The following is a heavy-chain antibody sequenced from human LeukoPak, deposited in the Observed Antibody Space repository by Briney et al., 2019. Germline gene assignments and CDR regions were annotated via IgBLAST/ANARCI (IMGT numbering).Heavy chain of an antibody. J-gene: IGHJ6*02. CDR3: ARTCRSSTSCYGDYYYYGMDV. CDR2: INPNSGGT. CDR1: GFTFSSYG. D-gene: IGHD2-2*01. V-gene: IGHV1-2*02. Sequence: GGSLRLSCAASGFTFSSYGMHWVRQAPGQGLEWMGWINPNSGGTNYAQKFQGRVTMTRDTSISTAYMELSRLRSDDTAVYYCARTCRSSTSCYGDYYYYGMDVWGQGTTVTVSS.